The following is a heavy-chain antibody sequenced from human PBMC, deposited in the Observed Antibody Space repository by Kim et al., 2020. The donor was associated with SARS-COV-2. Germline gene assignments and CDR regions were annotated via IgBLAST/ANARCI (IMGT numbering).Heavy chain of an antibody. J-gene: IGHJ5*02. V-gene: IGHV4-34*01. D-gene: IGHD6-13*01. Sequence: NPSLKSRVTISVDTSKNQFSLKLSSVTAADTAVYYCARDSGAAAAKWFDPWGQGTLVTVSS. CDR3: ARDSGAAAAKWFDP.